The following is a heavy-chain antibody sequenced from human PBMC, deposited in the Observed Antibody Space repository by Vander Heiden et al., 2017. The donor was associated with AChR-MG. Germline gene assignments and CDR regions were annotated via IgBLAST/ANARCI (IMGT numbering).Heavy chain of an antibody. J-gene: IGHJ4*02. D-gene: IGHD3-3*01. Sequence: EVQLVESGGGLVQPGGSLRLSCAASGFTFSGYSMNWVRQAPGKGLEWVSYISSSSSTIYYADSVKGRFTISRDNAKNSLYLQMNSLRDEDTAVYYCARNYDFWSGFTPFDYWGQGTLVTVSS. V-gene: IGHV3-48*02. CDR2: ISSSSSTI. CDR3: ARNYDFWSGFTPFDY. CDR1: GFTFSGYS.